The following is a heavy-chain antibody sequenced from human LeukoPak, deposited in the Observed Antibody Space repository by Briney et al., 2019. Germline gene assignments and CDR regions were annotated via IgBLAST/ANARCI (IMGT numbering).Heavy chain of an antibody. CDR3: AELGITMIGGV. CDR1: GFTLSSYW. J-gene: IGHJ6*04. D-gene: IGHD3-10*02. Sequence: GGSLRLSCAASGFTLSSYWMSWVRQAPGKGLEWVANIKQDGSEKYYVDSVKGRFTISRDNAKNSLYLQMNSLRAEDTAVYYCAELGITMIGGVWGKGTTVTISS. CDR2: IKQDGSEK. V-gene: IGHV3-7*01.